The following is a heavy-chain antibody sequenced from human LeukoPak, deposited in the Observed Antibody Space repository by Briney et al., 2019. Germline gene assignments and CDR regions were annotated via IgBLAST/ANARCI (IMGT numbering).Heavy chain of an antibody. D-gene: IGHD3-22*01. CDR1: GFTFSSYW. CDR2: IKQDGSEK. V-gene: IGHV3-7*01. J-gene: IGHJ4*02. Sequence: PGGSLRLSCAASGFTFSSYWMSWVRQAPGKGLEWVANIKQDGSEKYYVDSVKGRFTISRDNSKNTLYLQMNSLRAEDTAVYYCARDLIVVVIKGEGADYWGQGTLVTVSS. CDR3: ARDLIVVVIKGEGADY.